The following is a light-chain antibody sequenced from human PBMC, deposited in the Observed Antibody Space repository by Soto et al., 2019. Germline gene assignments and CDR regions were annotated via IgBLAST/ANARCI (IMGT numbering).Light chain of an antibody. CDR1: QSVSSNY. Sequence: EIVMTQSPGTLSVSPGERATLSCRASQSVSSNYLAWYQQKPGQAPSLLIYGASSRATGIPDRFSGSGSGTDFTLTISRLEPEDFAVYYCQQYATSPETFGQGTKVDI. V-gene: IGKV3-20*01. J-gene: IGKJ1*01. CDR3: QQYATSPET. CDR2: GAS.